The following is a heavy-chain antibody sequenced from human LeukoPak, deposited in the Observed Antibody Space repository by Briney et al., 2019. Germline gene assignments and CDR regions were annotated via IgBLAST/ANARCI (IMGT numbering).Heavy chain of an antibody. V-gene: IGHV3-49*03. CDR2: IRSKAYGGTT. Sequence: GGSLRLSCPASGFTFADYCMTWLRQAPGKGLEWVGFIRSKAYGGTTEYAASVKGRFTISRDDSKSIAYLQMNSLQIEDTAVYYCARGPSTLGRTHGWFDPWGQGTLVTVSS. J-gene: IGHJ5*02. CDR1: GFTFADYC. D-gene: IGHD1-1*01. CDR3: ARGPSTLGRTHGWFDP.